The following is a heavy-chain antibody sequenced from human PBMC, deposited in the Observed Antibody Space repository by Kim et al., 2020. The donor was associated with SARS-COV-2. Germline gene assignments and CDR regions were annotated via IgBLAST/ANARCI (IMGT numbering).Heavy chain of an antibody. V-gene: IGHV3-30*01. Sequence: KGRFTISRDNSKNTLYLQMNSLRAEDTAVYYCARGYCSSTSCYYYYGMDVWGQGTTVTVSS. D-gene: IGHD2-2*01. J-gene: IGHJ6*02. CDR3: ARGYCSSTSCYYYYGMDV.